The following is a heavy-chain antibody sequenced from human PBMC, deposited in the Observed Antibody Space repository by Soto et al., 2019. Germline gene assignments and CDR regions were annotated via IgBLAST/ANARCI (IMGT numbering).Heavy chain of an antibody. D-gene: IGHD3-3*01. CDR3: ARARFLEWLRNKGDFDY. CDR1: GGSISSSSYY. V-gene: IGHV4-39*01. CDR2: IYYSGST. Sequence: SETLSLTCTVSGGSISSSSYYWGWIRQPPGKGLEWIGSIYYSGSTYYNPSLKSRVTISVDTSKNQFSLKLSSVTAADTAVYYCARARFLEWLRNKGDFDYWGQGTLVTVSS. J-gene: IGHJ4*02.